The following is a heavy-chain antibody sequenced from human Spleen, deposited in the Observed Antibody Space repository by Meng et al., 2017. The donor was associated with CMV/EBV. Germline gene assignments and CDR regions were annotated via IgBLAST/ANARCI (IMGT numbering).Heavy chain of an antibody. J-gene: IGHJ4*02. CDR2: INHSGST. CDR3: ASLWQQLVLPQSLY. V-gene: IGHV4-34*01. Sequence: SETLSLTCAVYGGSFSGYYWSWIRQPPGKGLEWIGEINHSGSTNYNPSLKSRVTISVDTSKNQFSLKLSSVTAADTAVYYCASLWQQLVLPQSLYWGQGTLVTVSS. D-gene: IGHD6-13*01. CDR1: GGSFSGYY.